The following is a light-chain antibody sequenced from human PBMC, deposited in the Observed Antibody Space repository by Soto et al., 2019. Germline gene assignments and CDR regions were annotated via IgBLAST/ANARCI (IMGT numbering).Light chain of an antibody. Sequence: QSVLTQPPSASGTPGQRVTISCSGSSSNIGVNTVTWYQQLPGTAPKLLIHTNDQRPSGVPDRFSGSKSGTSASLAISGLQSEDEADYYCAAWDDSLNGYVFGTGNKLTVL. J-gene: IGLJ1*01. CDR1: SSNIGVNT. V-gene: IGLV1-44*01. CDR2: TND. CDR3: AAWDDSLNGYV.